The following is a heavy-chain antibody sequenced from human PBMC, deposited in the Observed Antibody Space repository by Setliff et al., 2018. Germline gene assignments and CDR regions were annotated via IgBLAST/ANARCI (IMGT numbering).Heavy chain of an antibody. V-gene: IGHV1-2*06. CDR3: VRQDILTSYYMFDY. D-gene: IGHD3-9*01. CDR2: FHPYSGHT. Sequence: ASVNVSCKASGGTFSNYGVSWVRQAPGQGLEWMGRFHPYSGHTNYAQNFQGRVTMTMDASITTVYMELSRLTSDDTAVYYCVRQDILTSYYMFDYWGQGTLVTVSS. CDR1: GGTFSNYG. J-gene: IGHJ4*02.